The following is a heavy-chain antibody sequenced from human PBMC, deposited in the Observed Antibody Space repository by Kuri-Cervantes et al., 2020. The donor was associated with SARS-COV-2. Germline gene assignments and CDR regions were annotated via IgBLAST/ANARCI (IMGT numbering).Heavy chain of an antibody. V-gene: IGHV3-49*03. D-gene: IGHD6-19*01. CDR1: GFTFGDYA. CDR2: IRSKAYGGTT. CDR3: TRDTGKWLSMYFDY. J-gene: IGHJ4*02. Sequence: GSLRLSCTASGFTFGDYAMSWFRQAPGKGLEWVGFIRSKAYGGTTEYAASVKGRFTISREDSKSIDYLQMNSLNTEDTAVYYCTRDTGKWLSMYFDYWGQGTLVTISS.